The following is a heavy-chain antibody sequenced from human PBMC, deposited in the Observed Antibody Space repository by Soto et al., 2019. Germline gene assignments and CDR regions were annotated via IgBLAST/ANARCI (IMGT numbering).Heavy chain of an antibody. J-gene: IGHJ4*02. V-gene: IGHV1-8*01. CDR2: MNPNTGNT. CDR3: ARRKERSGPNYFDY. CDR1: GYTFSTYD. D-gene: IGHD6-25*01. Sequence: QEQLVQSGAEVKKPGASVKVSCKTSGYTFSTYDINWVRQAPGKGLEWMGWMNPNTGNTGYAQKFRGRVTLTRNTSISTAYMELMSLKTEDTAVYFCARRKERSGPNYFDYWGQGTLVTVSS.